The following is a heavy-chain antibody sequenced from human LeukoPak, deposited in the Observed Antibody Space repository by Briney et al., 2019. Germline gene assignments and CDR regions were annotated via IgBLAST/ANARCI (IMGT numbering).Heavy chain of an antibody. CDR1: GGSISSDGYY. Sequence: SETLSLTCTVSGGSISSDGYYWSWIRQHPGKGLEWIGYIYYSGSTYYNPSLKSRVTISVDTSKNQFSLKLSSVTAADTAVYYCARVRFSYYGYYEELDYWGQGTLVTVSS. CDR3: ARVRFSYYGYYEELDY. V-gene: IGHV4-31*03. D-gene: IGHD3-22*01. CDR2: IYYSGST. J-gene: IGHJ4*02.